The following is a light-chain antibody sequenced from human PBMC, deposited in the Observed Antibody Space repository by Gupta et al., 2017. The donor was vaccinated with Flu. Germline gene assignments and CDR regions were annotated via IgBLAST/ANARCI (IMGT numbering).Light chain of an antibody. V-gene: IGKV1-39*01. J-gene: IGKJ2*02. CDR2: GTS. CDR1: QNIKGA. CDR3: QEGDNSPPAST. Sequence: SLSASVGDRVSITCRAGQNIKGALNWYQQKAGEAPKLLISGTSRLRSGVPSRFSGSSSGTEFTLTIKSLQPEDSATYYCQEGDNSPPASTFGQGTKVEIK.